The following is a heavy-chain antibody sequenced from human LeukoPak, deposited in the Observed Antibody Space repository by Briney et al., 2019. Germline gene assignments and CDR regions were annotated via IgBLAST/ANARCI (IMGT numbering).Heavy chain of an antibody. Sequence: SETLSLTCTVSGGSISSFYWNWIRQPPGKGLEWIGYIYYSGSTNYNPSLKSRVTISVDTSKNQFSLNLRSMQASDTAVYYCARAFCVGECFVLHIFFDSWGQGTLVTVSS. CDR2: IYYSGST. J-gene: IGHJ4*02. CDR1: GGSISSFY. V-gene: IGHV4-59*08. D-gene: IGHD2-21*01. CDR3: ARAFCVGECFVLHIFFDS.